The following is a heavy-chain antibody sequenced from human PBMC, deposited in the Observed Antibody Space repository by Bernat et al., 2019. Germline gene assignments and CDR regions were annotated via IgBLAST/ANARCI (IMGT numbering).Heavy chain of an antibody. CDR3: ARDETAARPGWFDP. CDR2: ISAYNGNT. V-gene: IGHV1-18*01. J-gene: IGHJ5*02. D-gene: IGHD6-6*01. CDR1: GYTFRTYG. Sequence: QVQLVQSGAEVKKPGASVKVSCKTSGYTFRTYGINWLRQAPGQGLEWLGWISAYNGNTNYAQKVQGRVTMTTDTSTSTAYMELRSLRSDDTAVYYCARDETAARPGWFDPWGQGTLVIVSS.